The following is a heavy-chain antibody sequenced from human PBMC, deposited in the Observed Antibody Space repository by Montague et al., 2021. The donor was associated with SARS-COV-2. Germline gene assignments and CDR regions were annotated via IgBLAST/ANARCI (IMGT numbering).Heavy chain of an antibody. Sequence: SETLSLTCAVYVGSFSGYYWSWIRQSPGKGLEWIGEINHTGSTKYSPPLKSRVTISVDTSKNQFSLRLSSVSAADTAVYYCARADYGGNRYWYFDLWGRGTLVTVSS. CDR2: INHTGST. V-gene: IGHV4-34*01. CDR3: ARADYGGNRYWYFDL. CDR1: VGSFSGYY. D-gene: IGHD4-23*01. J-gene: IGHJ2*01.